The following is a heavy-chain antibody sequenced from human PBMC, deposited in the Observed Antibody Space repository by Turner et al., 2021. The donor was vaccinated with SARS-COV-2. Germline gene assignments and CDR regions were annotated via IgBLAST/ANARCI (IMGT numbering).Heavy chain of an antibody. V-gene: IGHV1-18*01. J-gene: IGHJ4*02. CDR2: ISSYNGNT. CDR1: GYTFTSYG. CDR3: ARDWAGGYYFDF. D-gene: IGHD6-19*01. Sequence: QVQLVQSGAEVKKPGASVQFSSKASGYTFTSYGISWVRQAPGQGLEWMGWISSYNGNTNYAQNLQGRVTLTTDTSTSTAYMEVRSLRSDDTAIYYCARDWAGGYYFDFWGQGTLVTVSS.